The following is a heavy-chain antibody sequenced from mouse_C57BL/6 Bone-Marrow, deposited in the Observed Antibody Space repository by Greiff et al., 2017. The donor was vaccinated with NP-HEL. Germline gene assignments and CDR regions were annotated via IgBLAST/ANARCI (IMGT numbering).Heavy chain of an antibody. CDR1: GFTFSDYY. V-gene: IGHV5-12*01. CDR2: ISNGGGST. D-gene: IGHD1-1*01. CDR3: ARRPITTVVATGDAMDY. Sequence: EVQLVESGGGLVQPGGSLKLSCAASGFTFSDYYMYWVRQTPEKRLEWVAYISNGGGSTYYPDTVKGRFTISRDNAKNTLYLQMSRLKSEDTAMYYCARRPITTVVATGDAMDYWGQGTSVTVSS. J-gene: IGHJ4*01.